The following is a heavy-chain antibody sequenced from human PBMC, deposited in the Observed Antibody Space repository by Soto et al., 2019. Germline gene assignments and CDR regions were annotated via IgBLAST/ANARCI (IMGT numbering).Heavy chain of an antibody. Sequence: QVQLVESGGGVVQPGKSLRLSCAASGMTFSDYGMHWVRQAPGKGLEWVASIWSGGNNEDYLDSVKGRFTISIDNSKNPLYLQMISLRVEYTAIYYCATGFYGTGRYYTMYGMDVWGQGTTVTVSS. D-gene: IGHD3-10*01. V-gene: IGHV3-33*01. CDR2: IWSGGNNE. J-gene: IGHJ6*02. CDR1: GMTFSDYG. CDR3: ATGFYGTGRYYTMYGMDV.